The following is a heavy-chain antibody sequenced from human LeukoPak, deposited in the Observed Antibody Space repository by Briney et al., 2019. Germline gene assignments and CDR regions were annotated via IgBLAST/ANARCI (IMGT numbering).Heavy chain of an antibody. D-gene: IGHD6-19*01. J-gene: IGHJ4*02. CDR2: ITSSGTYI. V-gene: IGHV3-21*01. Sequence: PGGSLRLSCATSGFTFNNYNMNWVRQAPGRALEWVSSITSSGTYIFYADSVKGRFTISRDNAKNSLYLQMNSLRAEDTAVYYCAREYSSGWYENYWGQGTLVTVSS. CDR3: AREYSSGWYENY. CDR1: GFTFNNYN.